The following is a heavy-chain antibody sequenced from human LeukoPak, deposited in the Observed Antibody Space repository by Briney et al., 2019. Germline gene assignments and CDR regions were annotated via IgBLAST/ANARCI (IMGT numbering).Heavy chain of an antibody. CDR3: ARGQVSLYDFWSGYFDY. Sequence: SETLSLTCTVSGGSISGYYWSWIRQPAGKGLEWIGRIYTSGSTNYDPSLKSRVTISVDTSKNQFSLKLSSVTAADTAVYYCARGQVSLYDFWSGYFDYWGQGTLVTVSS. CDR1: GGSISGYY. V-gene: IGHV4-4*07. CDR2: IYTSGST. D-gene: IGHD3-3*01. J-gene: IGHJ4*02.